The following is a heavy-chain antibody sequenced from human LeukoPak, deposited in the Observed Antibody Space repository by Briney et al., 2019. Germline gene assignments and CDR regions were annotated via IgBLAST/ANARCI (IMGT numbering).Heavy chain of an antibody. Sequence: PGGSLRLSCAASGFTFSSYGMHWVRQAPGKGLDWVAVIWYKGSKRDYADSVRGRFTISRDNSKNTLYLQMNSLRAEDTAVYYCAKDWAPHSGSHFDNWGQGTLVTVSS. CDR2: IWYKGSKR. D-gene: IGHD1-26*01. CDR1: GFTFSSYG. CDR3: AKDWAPHSGSHFDN. J-gene: IGHJ4*02. V-gene: IGHV3-33*06.